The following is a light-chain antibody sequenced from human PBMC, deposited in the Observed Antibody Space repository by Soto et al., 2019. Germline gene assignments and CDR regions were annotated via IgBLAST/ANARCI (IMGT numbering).Light chain of an antibody. J-gene: IGLJ2*01. V-gene: IGLV2-14*03. Sequence: QSALTQPASVSGSPGQSITISCTGTSSDVGGYNSVSWYQHHPGKAPKLMIYDVSYRPSGVSSRFSGSKSGDTASLTISGLPAEDEADYYCSSYRSSDTVVFGGGTKLTVL. CDR3: SSYRSSDTVV. CDR2: DVS. CDR1: SSDVGGYNS.